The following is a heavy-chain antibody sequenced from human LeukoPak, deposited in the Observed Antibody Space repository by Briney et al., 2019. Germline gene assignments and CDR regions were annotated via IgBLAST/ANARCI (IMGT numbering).Heavy chain of an antibody. CDR3: ARVAATTFYHHNYMDV. V-gene: IGHV3-23*01. J-gene: IGHJ6*04. CDR2: ISGSGGRT. D-gene: IGHD4-11*01. Sequence: GGSLRLSCAVSGITLSNYGMSWVRQAPGKGLEGVEGISGSGGRTNYADSVKGRFTSSRDNPKNTLYLQMNSLRAEDTAVYFCARVAATTFYHHNYMDVWGKGTTVTVSS. CDR1: GITLSNYG.